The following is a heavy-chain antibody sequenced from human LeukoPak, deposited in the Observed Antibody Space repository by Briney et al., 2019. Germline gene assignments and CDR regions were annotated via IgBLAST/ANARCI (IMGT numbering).Heavy chain of an antibody. Sequence: TSETLSLTCAVYGGSFSGYYWSWIRQPPGKGLEWIGEINHSGSTNYNPSLKSRVTISVDTSKNQFSLKLSSVTAADTAVYYCARGRSNYYGSGSHFYWGQGTLVTVSS. D-gene: IGHD3-10*01. CDR3: ARGRSNYYGSGSHFY. V-gene: IGHV4-34*01. CDR2: INHSGST. CDR1: GGSFSGYY. J-gene: IGHJ4*02.